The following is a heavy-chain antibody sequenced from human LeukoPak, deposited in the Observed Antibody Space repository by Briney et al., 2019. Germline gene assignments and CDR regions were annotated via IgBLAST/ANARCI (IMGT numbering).Heavy chain of an antibody. V-gene: IGHV3-23*01. J-gene: IGHJ4*02. CDR1: GFTFRSYA. D-gene: IGHD2-2*03. CDR2: IGGSGTRT. Sequence: PGGSLRLSCAASGFTFRSYAMSWVRQAPGKGLEWVSGIGGSGTRTYYADSVKGRFTISRDNSKNTLYLQMNSLRDEDTAVYYCAKDSHWILFDDWGQGTLVTVSS. CDR3: AKDSHWILFDD.